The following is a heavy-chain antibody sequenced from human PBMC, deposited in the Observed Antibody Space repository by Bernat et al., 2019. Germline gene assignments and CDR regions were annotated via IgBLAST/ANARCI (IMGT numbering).Heavy chain of an antibody. J-gene: IGHJ5*02. CDR3: ARVVVSNRPEWFDP. D-gene: IGHD2-15*01. Sequence: QVQLQESGPGLVKPSQTLSLTCTVSGGSISGGGYYWSWIRQHPGKGLEWIGYIYYSGSTYYNPSLKSRITISVDTSKNQISLKLTSVTAADTAVYYCARVVVSNRPEWFDPWGQGTLVTVSP. V-gene: IGHV4-31*03. CDR1: GGSISGGGYY. CDR2: IYYSGST.